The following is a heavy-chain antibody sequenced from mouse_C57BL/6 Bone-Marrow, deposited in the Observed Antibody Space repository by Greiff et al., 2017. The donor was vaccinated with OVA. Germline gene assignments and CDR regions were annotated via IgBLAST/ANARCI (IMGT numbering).Heavy chain of an antibody. J-gene: IGHJ2*01. D-gene: IGHD1-1*01. V-gene: IGHV2-9-1*01. CDR3: ARNLYGSSGRYYFDY. Sequence: VQRVESGPGLVAPSQSLSITCTVSGFSLTSYAISWVRQPPGKGLEWLGVIWTGGGTNYNSALKSRLSISKDNSKSQVFLKMNSLQTDDTARYYCARNLYGSSGRYYFDYWGQGTTLTVSS. CDR2: IWTGGGT. CDR1: GFSLTSYA.